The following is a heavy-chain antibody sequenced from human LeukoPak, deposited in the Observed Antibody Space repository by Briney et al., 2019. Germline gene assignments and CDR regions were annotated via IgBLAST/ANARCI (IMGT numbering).Heavy chain of an antibody. D-gene: IGHD2-2*01. V-gene: IGHV3-74*01. CDR3: ARDGRCTINSCYGWAWFDP. CDR1: VFTFSSYW. J-gene: IGHJ5*02. CDR2: INSDGSTT. Sequence: GGSLRLSCAASVFTFSSYWMHWVRQAPGKGLVWVSRINSDGSTTNYADSVKGRFTIPRDNAKNTLYLQMNSLRAYDTVVCYCARDGRCTINSCYGWAWFDPWGQGTLVTVSS.